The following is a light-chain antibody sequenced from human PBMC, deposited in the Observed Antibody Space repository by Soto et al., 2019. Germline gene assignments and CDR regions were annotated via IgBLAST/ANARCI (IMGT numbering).Light chain of an antibody. CDR2: GAS. J-gene: IGKJ2*01. V-gene: IGKV3-20*01. CDR1: QSVTTNF. Sequence: IVLPQSPDTLSLSPGERATLACRASQSVTTNFLAWYQQKPGQAPRLLIYGASTRASGIPDRFSGSGSGTDFTLTISRLEPEDFAVYYCQRYGTSRGAFGQGTKLEIK. CDR3: QRYGTSRGA.